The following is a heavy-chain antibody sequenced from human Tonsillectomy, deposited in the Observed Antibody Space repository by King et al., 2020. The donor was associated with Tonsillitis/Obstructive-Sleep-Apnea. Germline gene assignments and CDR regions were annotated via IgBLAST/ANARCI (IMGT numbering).Heavy chain of an antibody. CDR1: GFSLSTTGVG. CDR2: IYWDDDK. Sequence: ITLKESGPTLVKPTQTLTLTCTFSGFSLSTTGVGVGWIRQPPGKALEWLALIYWDDDKRYSPSLESRLTITKDTSKSQVVLTLTNMDPVDTATYYCAHTEYSTTASCFSYFDYWGQGTLVTVSS. D-gene: IGHD2-2*01. V-gene: IGHV2-5*02. J-gene: IGHJ4*02. CDR3: AHTEYSTTASCFSYFDY.